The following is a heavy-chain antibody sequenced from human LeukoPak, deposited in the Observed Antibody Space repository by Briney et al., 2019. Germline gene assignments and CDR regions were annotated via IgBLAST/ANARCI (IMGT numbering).Heavy chain of an antibody. CDR2: IKQDGSEK. CDR3: ANRLWFGLNY. J-gene: IGHJ4*02. V-gene: IGHV3-7*02. CDR1: GFTFTNYW. D-gene: IGHD3-10*01. Sequence: GGSLRLSCAASGFTFTNYWMSWVRQAPGKGLEWVANIKQDGSEKYYVDSVKGRFTISRDNAKNSLYLQMNSLRDEDTAVYYCANRLWFGLNYWGQGTLATVSS.